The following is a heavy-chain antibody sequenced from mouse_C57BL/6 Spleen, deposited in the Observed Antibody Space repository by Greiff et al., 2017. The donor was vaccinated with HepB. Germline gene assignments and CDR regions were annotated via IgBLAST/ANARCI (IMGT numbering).Heavy chain of an antibody. D-gene: IGHD6-2*01. V-gene: IGHV1-82*01. J-gene: IGHJ4*01. CDR3: ARRGLPGAMDY. Sequence: VQLQQSGPELVKPGASVNISCKASGYAFSSSWMNWVKQRPGKGLEWIGRIYPGDGDTNYNGKFKGKATLTADKSSSTAYMQLSSLTSEDSAVYFCARRGLPGAMDYWGQGTSVTVSS. CDR1: GYAFSSSW. CDR2: IYPGDGDT.